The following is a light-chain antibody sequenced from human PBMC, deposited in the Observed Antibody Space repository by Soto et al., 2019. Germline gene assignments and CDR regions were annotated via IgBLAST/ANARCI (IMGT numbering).Light chain of an antibody. Sequence: QSALTQPASVSGSPGQSITISCTGTSSDVGGYNYVSWYQQHPGKAPTLMIYEVGNRPSGVSNRFSGSKSGNTASLTISGLQVEDEADYYCSSYTSSSTQVFGTGTKVTVL. CDR2: EVG. J-gene: IGLJ1*01. V-gene: IGLV2-14*01. CDR3: SSYTSSSTQV. CDR1: SSDVGGYNY.